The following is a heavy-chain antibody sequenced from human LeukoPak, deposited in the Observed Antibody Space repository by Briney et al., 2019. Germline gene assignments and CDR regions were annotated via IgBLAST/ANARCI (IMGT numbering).Heavy chain of an antibody. CDR2: IYYSGST. D-gene: IGHD3-22*01. Sequence: SETLSLTCTVSGGSISSYYWSWIRQPPGKGLEWIGYIYYSGSTNYNPSLKSRVTISVDTSKNQFSLKLSSVTAADTAVYYCARRDSREGQFDPWGQGTLVTVSS. CDR3: ARRDSREGQFDP. J-gene: IGHJ5*02. CDR1: GGSISSYY. V-gene: IGHV4-59*01.